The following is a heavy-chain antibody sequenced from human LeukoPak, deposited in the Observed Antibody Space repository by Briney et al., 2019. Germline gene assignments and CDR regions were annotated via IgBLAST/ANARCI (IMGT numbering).Heavy chain of an antibody. J-gene: IGHJ6*02. D-gene: IGHD2-15*01. Sequence: ASVKVSCKASGYTFTGYYMHWVRQAPGQGLEWMGRINPNSGGTNYAQKFQGRVTMTSDTSKSTVYMELRSLRSEDTAVYYCARVSGYCSGGTCYGLPSHGLDVWGQGTPVTVSS. CDR3: ARVSGYCSGGTCYGLPSHGLDV. CDR2: INPNSGGT. V-gene: IGHV1-2*06. CDR1: GYTFTGYY.